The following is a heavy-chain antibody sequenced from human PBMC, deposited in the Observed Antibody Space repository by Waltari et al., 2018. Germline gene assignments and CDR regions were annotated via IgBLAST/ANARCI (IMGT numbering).Heavy chain of an antibody. J-gene: IGHJ5*02. D-gene: IGHD3-22*01. CDR2: INPNSGGT. V-gene: IGHV1-2*02. CDR1: GYTFTGYY. CDR3: ASEAGTYYYDSSGFNWFDP. Sequence: QVQLVQSGAEVKKPGASVKVPCKASGYTFTGYYMHWVRQAPGHGLEWMGWINPNSGGTNYAQKFQGRVTMTRDTSISTAYMELSRLRSDDTAVYYCASEAGTYYYDSSGFNWFDPGAREPWSPSPQ.